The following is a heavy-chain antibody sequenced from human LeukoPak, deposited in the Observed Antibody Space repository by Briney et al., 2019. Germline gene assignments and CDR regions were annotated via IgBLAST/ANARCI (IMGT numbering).Heavy chain of an antibody. CDR2: INPNSGGT. CDR1: GYTFTGYY. Sequence: ASVKVSCKASGYTFTGYYMHWVRQAPGQGLEWMGWINPNSGGTNYAQKFQGRVTMTRDTSISTAYMELSRLRPDDTAAYYCARVELELLGAFDIWGQGTMVTVSS. D-gene: IGHD1-7*01. J-gene: IGHJ3*02. CDR3: ARVELELLGAFDI. V-gene: IGHV1-2*02.